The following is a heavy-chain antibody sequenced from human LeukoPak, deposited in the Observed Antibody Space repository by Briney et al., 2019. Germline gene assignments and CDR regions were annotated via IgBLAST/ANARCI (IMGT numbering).Heavy chain of an antibody. CDR3: ARDRVVVVPAAIFHMKIDAFDI. D-gene: IGHD2-2*02. V-gene: IGHV1-69*13. CDR2: IIPIFGTA. CDR1: GGTFSSYA. Sequence: SVKVSCKASGGTFSSYAISWVRQAPGQGLEWMGGIIPIFGTANYAQKFQGRVTITADESTSTAYMELSSLRSEDTAVYYCARDRVVVVPAAIFHMKIDAFDIWGQGTMVTVSS. J-gene: IGHJ3*02.